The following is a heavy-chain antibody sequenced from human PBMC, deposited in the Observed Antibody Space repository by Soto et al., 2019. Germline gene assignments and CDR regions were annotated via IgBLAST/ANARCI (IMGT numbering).Heavy chain of an antibody. CDR3: ARQIVVVVAATPLPTNDAFDI. J-gene: IGHJ3*02. V-gene: IGHV1-46*03. D-gene: IGHD2-15*01. CDR2: INPSGGST. Sequence: GASVKVSCKASGYTFTSYYMHWVRQAPGQGLEWMGIINPSGGSTSYAQKFQGRVTMTRDTSTSTVYMELSSLRSEDTAVYYCARQIVVVVAATPLPTNDAFDIWGQGTMVTVSS. CDR1: GYTFTSYY.